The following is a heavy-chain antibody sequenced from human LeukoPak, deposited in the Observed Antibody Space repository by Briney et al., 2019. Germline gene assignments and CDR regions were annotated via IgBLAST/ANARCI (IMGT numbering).Heavy chain of an antibody. Sequence: GGCLRLSCAASEFTFSSYGMSWVRQAPGKGLEWVSSISGSGGSTQYADSVQGRFAISRDNSKNTLYLQMNSLRAEDTAIYYCAKGSGSYKGIDYWGQGTLVTVSS. CDR2: ISGSGGST. CDR3: AKGSGSYKGIDY. J-gene: IGHJ4*02. D-gene: IGHD3-10*01. CDR1: EFTFSSYG. V-gene: IGHV3-23*01.